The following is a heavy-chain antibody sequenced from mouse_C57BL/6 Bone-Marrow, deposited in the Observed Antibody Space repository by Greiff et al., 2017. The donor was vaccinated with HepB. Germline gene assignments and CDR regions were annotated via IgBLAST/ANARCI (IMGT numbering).Heavy chain of an antibody. CDR2: IYPRSGNT. Sequence: QVQLQQSGAELARPGASVKLSCKASGYTFTSYGISWVKQRTGQGLEWIGEIYPRSGNTYYNEKFKGKATLTADKSSSTAYMELRSLTSEDSAVYFCARKFHYYGSSPYYFDDWGQGTTLTVSS. V-gene: IGHV1-81*01. CDR1: GYTFTSYG. D-gene: IGHD1-1*01. CDR3: ARKFHYYGSSPYYFDD. J-gene: IGHJ2*01.